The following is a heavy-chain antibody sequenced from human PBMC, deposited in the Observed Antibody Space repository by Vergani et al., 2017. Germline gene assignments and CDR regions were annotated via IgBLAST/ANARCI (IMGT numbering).Heavy chain of an antibody. V-gene: IGHV4-34*01. D-gene: IGHD3-3*01. CDR1: GGSFSGYY. CDR2: INHSEST. J-gene: IGHJ6*03. Sequence: QVQLQQWGAGLLKPSETLSLTCAVYGGSFSGYYWSWICQPPGKGLEWIGEINHSESTNYNSSLKIRVTISVDTSKNQFSLKLSSVTAADAAVYYCARVQALYDLWSGYRVRYYYYMDVWGKGTTVTVSS. CDR3: ARVQALYDLWSGYRVRYYYYMDV.